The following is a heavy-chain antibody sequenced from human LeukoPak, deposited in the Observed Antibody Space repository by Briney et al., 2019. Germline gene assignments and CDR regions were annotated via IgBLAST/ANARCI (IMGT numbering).Heavy chain of an antibody. J-gene: IGHJ4*02. CDR1: GFTFNSFG. CDR3: ARDWFTRLGELSPDRAFDY. V-gene: IGHV3-33*05. D-gene: IGHD3-16*02. Sequence: GRSLRLSCATSGFTFNSFGMHWARQAPGKGLEWVAFISYDGSNKDYADSVKGRFTISRDNAKNSLYLQMSSLRAEDTALYYCARDWFTRLGELSPDRAFDYWGQGTLVTVSS. CDR2: ISYDGSNK.